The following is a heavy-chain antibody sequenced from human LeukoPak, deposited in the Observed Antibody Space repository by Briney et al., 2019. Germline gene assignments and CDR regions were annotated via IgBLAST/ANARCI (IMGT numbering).Heavy chain of an antibody. Sequence: ASVKVSCKASGYTFTIYAISWVRQAPGQGLEWMGGIIPIFGTANYAQKFQGRVTITADESTSTAYMELSSLRSEDTAVYYCARYVGDYHYFDYWGQGTLVTVSS. D-gene: IGHD4-17*01. CDR3: ARYVGDYHYFDY. CDR2: IIPIFGTA. CDR1: GYTFTIYA. J-gene: IGHJ4*02. V-gene: IGHV1-69*13.